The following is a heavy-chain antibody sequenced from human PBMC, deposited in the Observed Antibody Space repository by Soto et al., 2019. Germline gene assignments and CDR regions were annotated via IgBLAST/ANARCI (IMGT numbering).Heavy chain of an antibody. CDR1: GYTFTGYY. V-gene: IGHV1-2*04. CDR2: NNPNSGGT. CDR3: ARDARGDEAPMDY. J-gene: IGHJ4*02. D-gene: IGHD3-10*01. Sequence: QVQLVQSGAEVKKPGASVKVSCKASGYTFTGYYMHWVRQAPGQGLEWMGWNNPNSGGTNYAQKFQGWVTMTRDTSISTAYMELSRLRSDDTAAYYCARDARGDEAPMDYWGQGTLVTVSS.